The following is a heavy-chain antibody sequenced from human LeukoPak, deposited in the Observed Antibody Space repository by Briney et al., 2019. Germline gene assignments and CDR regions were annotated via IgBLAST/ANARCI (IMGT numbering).Heavy chain of an antibody. Sequence: GESLKISCKASGYSFTNYWIGWVRQMPGKGLGWMGIIYPGESDTRYSPSFQGQVTISADKSISTAYLQRSSLQASDTAMYYCARRGFCSGGSCFSAHFDFWGQGTLLTVSS. D-gene: IGHD2-15*01. CDR1: GYSFTNYW. V-gene: IGHV5-51*01. J-gene: IGHJ4*02. CDR2: IYPGESDT. CDR3: ARRGFCSGGSCFSAHFDF.